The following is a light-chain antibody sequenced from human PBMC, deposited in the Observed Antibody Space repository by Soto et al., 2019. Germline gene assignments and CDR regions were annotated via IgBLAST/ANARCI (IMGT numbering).Light chain of an antibody. CDR1: SSDVGDYNY. CDR3: SSYTSSSTPYV. V-gene: IGLV2-14*01. CDR2: EVS. Sequence: QSVLTQPASVSGSPGQSITISCTGTSSDVGDYNYVSWYQQHPGKVPKLMIYEVSNRPSGVSNRFSGSKSGNTASLTIYGLQAEDEADYYCSSYTSSSTPYVFGTGTKVTVL. J-gene: IGLJ1*01.